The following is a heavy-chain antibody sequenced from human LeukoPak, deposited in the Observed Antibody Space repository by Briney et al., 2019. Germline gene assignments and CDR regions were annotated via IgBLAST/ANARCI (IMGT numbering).Heavy chain of an antibody. J-gene: IGHJ4*02. CDR3: ARDREFLAPFDY. D-gene: IGHD3-3*01. CDR2: ISSSTSDI. Sequence: GGSLRLSCAASGFTFSTYSMNWVRMAPGKGLEWVSSISSSTSDIYYADSVKGRFTISRDNAKNSLYSQMNRLRAEDTAVYYCARDREFLAPFDYWGQGNLVTVSS. CDR1: GFTFSTYS. V-gene: IGHV3-21*01.